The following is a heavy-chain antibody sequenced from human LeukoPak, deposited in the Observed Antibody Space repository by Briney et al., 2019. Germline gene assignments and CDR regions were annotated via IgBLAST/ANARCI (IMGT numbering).Heavy chain of an antibody. CDR1: GYTFTGYY. Sequence: GASVKVSCKASGYTFTGYYMHWVRQAPGQGLEWMGWINPNSGGTNYAQKFQGRVTMTRDTSISTAYMELSRLRSDDTAVYYCARAGIMITFGGVIVKAPGDYWGQGTLVTVSS. CDR2: INPNSGGT. J-gene: IGHJ4*02. V-gene: IGHV1-2*02. CDR3: ARAGIMITFGGVIVKAPGDY. D-gene: IGHD3-16*02.